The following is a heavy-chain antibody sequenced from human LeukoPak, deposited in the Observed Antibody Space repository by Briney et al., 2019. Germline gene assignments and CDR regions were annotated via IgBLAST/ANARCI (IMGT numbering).Heavy chain of an antibody. V-gene: IGHV4-34*01. CDR1: GGSFSGYY. J-gene: IGHJ4*02. D-gene: IGHD6-19*01. CDR2: INHSGST. Sequence: SETLSLTCAVYGGSFSGYYWSWIRQPPGKGLEWMGEINHSGSTNYNPSLKSRVTISVDTSKNQFSLKLSPVTAADTAVYYCARSGSSGWPGGFDYWGQGTLVTVSS. CDR3: ARSGSSGWPGGFDY.